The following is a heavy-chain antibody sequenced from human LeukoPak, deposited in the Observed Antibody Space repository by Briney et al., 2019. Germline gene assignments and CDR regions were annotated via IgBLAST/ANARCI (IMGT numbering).Heavy chain of an antibody. CDR3: ARGAGWLQLSRYYFDY. J-gene: IGHJ4*02. CDR2: IYYSGST. V-gene: IGHV4-39*07. Sequence: SETLSLTCTVSGGSISSSSYYWGWIRQPPGKGLEWIGSIYYSGSTYYNPSLKSRVTISVDTSKNQFSLKLSSVTAADTAVYYCARGAGWLQLSRYYFDYWGQGTLVTVSS. D-gene: IGHD5-24*01. CDR1: GGSISSSSYY.